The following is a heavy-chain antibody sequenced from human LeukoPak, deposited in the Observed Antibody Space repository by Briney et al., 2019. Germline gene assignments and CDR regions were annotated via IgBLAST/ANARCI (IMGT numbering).Heavy chain of an antibody. V-gene: IGHV4-38-2*01. CDR2: IYHSGST. D-gene: IGHD4-23*01. J-gene: IGHJ4*02. Sequence: SETLSRNCAVSGYSISSGYYWGWIRQPPGKGLEWIGSIYHSGSTYYNPSLKSRVTISVDTSKNQFSLKLSSVTAADTAVYYCARRDYGGNLDYWGQGTLVTVSS. CDR1: GYSISSGYY. CDR3: ARRDYGGNLDY.